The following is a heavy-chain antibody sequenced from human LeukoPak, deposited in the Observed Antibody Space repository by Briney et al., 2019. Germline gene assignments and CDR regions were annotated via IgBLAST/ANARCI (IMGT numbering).Heavy chain of an antibody. V-gene: IGHV3-74*01. CDR2: IDIDGRST. CDR1: GFTFSSYW. CDR3: ATKPTYGGYTDY. Sequence: PGGSLRLSCAASGFTFSSYWMHWVRQAPGKGLLWVSRIDIDGRSTIYADSVKGRFTISRDNYKNTLFLQLNSLRAEDTAVYYCATKPTYGGYTDYWGQGTLVTVSS. J-gene: IGHJ4*02. D-gene: IGHD4-17*01.